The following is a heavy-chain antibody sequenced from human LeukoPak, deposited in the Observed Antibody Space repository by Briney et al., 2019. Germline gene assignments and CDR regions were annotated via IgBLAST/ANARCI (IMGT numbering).Heavy chain of an antibody. J-gene: IGHJ4*02. Sequence: ASVKVSCKASGYTFTSYYMHWVRQAPGQGLEWMGIINLSGGSTNYAQKIQGRVTMTRDTSTSTVYMELSSLRSEDTAVYYCAREMGYYYDSSGYYNWGQGTLVTVSS. CDR1: GYTFTSYY. V-gene: IGHV1-46*01. CDR3: AREMGYYYDSSGYYN. CDR2: INLSGGST. D-gene: IGHD3-22*01.